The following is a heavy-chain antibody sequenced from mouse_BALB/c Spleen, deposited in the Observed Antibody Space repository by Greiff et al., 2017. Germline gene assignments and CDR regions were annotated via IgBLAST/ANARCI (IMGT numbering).Heavy chain of an antibody. Sequence: VQLQQSGAELVKPGASVKLSCKASGYTFTSYYMYWVKQRPGQGLEWIGYIDPYNGGTSYNQKFKGKATLTVDKSSSTAFMHLNSLTSEDSAVYYCARSRVYYAMDYWGQGTSVTVSS. J-gene: IGHJ4*01. V-gene: IGHV1S135*01. CDR2: IDPYNGGT. CDR3: ARSRVYYAMDY. CDR1: GYTFTSYY.